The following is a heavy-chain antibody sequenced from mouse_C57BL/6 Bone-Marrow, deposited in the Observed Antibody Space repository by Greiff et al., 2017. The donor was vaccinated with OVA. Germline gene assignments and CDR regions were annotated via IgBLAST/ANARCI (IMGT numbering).Heavy chain of an antibody. CDR1: GYTFTDYE. J-gene: IGHJ4*01. D-gene: IGHD2-1*01. V-gene: IGHV1-15*01. Sequence: VQLQQSGAELVRPGASVTLSCKASGYTFTDYEMHWVKQTPVHGLEWIGAIDPETGGTAYNQKFKGKAILTADKSSSTAYMELRSLTSEDSAVYYCTGGYGNYYAMDYWGQGTSVTVSS. CDR2: IDPETGGT. CDR3: TGGYGNYYAMDY.